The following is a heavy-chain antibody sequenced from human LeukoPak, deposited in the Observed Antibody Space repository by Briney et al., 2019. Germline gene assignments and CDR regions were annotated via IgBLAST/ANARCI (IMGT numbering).Heavy chain of an antibody. V-gene: IGHV3-23*01. Sequence: GGSLRLSCAASGFTFNTYAMSWVRQAPGKGLEWVATISSSGGTTYYAGSVKGQFTISRDNSKKTLYLQMNSLRAEDTAVYYCARAGLLRFLEWLSPLDYWGQGTLVTVSS. D-gene: IGHD3-3*01. CDR3: ARAGLLRFLEWLSPLDY. CDR2: ISSSGGTT. CDR1: GFTFNTYA. J-gene: IGHJ4*02.